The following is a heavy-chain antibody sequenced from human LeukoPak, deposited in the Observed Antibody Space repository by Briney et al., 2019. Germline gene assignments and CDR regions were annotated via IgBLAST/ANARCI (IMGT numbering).Heavy chain of an antibody. CDR3: TRVGGYKDTATNAFDI. D-gene: IGHD5-18*01. CDR2: ISYDGSNK. CDR1: GFTFSSYA. Sequence: GGSLRLSCAASGFTFSSYAMHWVRQAPGKGLEWVAVISYDGSNKYYADSVKGRFTISRDNSKNTLYLQMNSLRAEDTAVYYCTRVGGYKDTATNAFDIWGQGTMVTVSS. J-gene: IGHJ3*02. V-gene: IGHV3-30-3*01.